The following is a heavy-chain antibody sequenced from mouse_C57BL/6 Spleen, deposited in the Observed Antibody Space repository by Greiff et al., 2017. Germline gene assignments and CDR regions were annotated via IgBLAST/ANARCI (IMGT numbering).Heavy chain of an antibody. Sequence: QVQLQQSGAELARPGASVKMSCKASGYTFTSYTMHWVKQRPGQGLEWIGDIHPSSGSTKYNQKFKDQATFTADKSSSTDYMQLSSQTSEDSAVYYCARSNPLYAMDYWGQGTSVTVSS. D-gene: IGHD2-5*01. CDR2: IHPSSGST. V-gene: IGHV1-4*01. CDR3: ARSNPLYAMDY. J-gene: IGHJ4*01. CDR1: GYTFTSYT.